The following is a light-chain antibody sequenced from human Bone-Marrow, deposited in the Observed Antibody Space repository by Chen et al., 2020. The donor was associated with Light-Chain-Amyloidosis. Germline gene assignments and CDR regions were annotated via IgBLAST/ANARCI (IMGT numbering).Light chain of an antibody. CDR1: QDIGEW. V-gene: IGKV1-5*03. CDR2: KAS. CDR3: QQYKLFSVT. Sequence: DIRMTQSPSTLSASVGDRVTITCRASQDIGEWLAWFQQKPGKAPKLLISKASNLQTGVPSRFSGSGSGTEFTLSINSLQPDDFATYFCQQYKLFSVTFGQGTKLDLK. J-gene: IGKJ2*01.